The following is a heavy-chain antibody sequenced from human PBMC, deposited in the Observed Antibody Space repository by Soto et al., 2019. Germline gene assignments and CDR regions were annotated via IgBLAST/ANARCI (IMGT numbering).Heavy chain of an antibody. Sequence: QVQLVESGGGVVQPGRSLRLSCAASGCTLSNYGMHWVRQAPGKGLEWVAVISYHGRDKYYADSVKGRFTISRDNSKNRLYLEMNSLRAEDTAVYYCAKDHLMTTVTTVGYWGQGTLVTVSS. CDR3: AKDHLMTTVTTVGY. D-gene: IGHD4-17*01. J-gene: IGHJ4*02. V-gene: IGHV3-30*18. CDR1: GCTLSNYG. CDR2: ISYHGRDK.